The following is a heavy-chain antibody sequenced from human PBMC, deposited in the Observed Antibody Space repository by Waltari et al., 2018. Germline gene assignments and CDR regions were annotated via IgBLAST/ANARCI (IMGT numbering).Heavy chain of an antibody. CDR2: ITIDVNK. CDR3: AKDRALGFDS. J-gene: IGHJ4*02. D-gene: IGHD3-10*01. Sequence: QVQLVESGGGVVQPGRSLTLSCVVSGLRFSEYGLHWVRQAPGKGLEWVALITIDVNKYSAESVKGRFSVSRDNSRNTIYLQMNSLKPEDTAIYYCAKDRALGFDSWGQGTLVTVSS. CDR1: GLRFSEYG. V-gene: IGHV3-30*18.